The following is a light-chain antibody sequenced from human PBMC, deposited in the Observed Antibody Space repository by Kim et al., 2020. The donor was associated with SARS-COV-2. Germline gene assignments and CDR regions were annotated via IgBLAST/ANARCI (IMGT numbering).Light chain of an antibody. CDR3: QHVNNFPHT. Sequence: DIQMTQSPSSVSASVGDRVTITCWASQAISSWLAWYQQKPGKAPKLLIYGASTLQSGVPSRFSGSGSGTDFTLTISSLQPEDFATYYCQHVNNFPHTFGQGTTLEIK. CDR2: GAS. V-gene: IGKV1-12*01. CDR1: QAISSW. J-gene: IGKJ2*01.